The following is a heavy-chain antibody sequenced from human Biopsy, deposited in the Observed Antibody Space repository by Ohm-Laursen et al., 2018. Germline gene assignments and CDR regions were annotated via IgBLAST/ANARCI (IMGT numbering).Heavy chain of an antibody. D-gene: IGHD6-25*01. V-gene: IGHV4-59*08. CDR1: GYSMSTYY. CDR3: ARHRSGMPSSGNWIDH. CDR2: IYYSGST. Sequence: SETLSLTCSVSGYSMSTYYWSWIRQPPGKGLEWIGHIYYSGSTNYNPSLKSRVTISVDMSKNQFSLKLTSVTAADTTVYYCARHRSGMPSSGNWIDHWGQGTLVTVSS. J-gene: IGHJ5*02.